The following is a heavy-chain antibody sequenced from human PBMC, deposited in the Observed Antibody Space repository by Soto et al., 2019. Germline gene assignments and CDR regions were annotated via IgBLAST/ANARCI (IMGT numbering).Heavy chain of an antibody. D-gene: IGHD2-2*01. CDR3: AREDRDRATGLVPAAIDGMDV. V-gene: IGHV1-69*08. J-gene: IGHJ6*04. CDR1: GGTFSRYS. Sequence: QVQLVQSGAEVTKPGSSVKVSCKASGGTFSRYSITWVRQAPGHGLEWIGRIIPIFGIPTYAQKFQGRVTSTADESTSTADIELGSLRADDTAVYYCAREDRDRATGLVPAAIDGMDVWGEGTTVTVPS. CDR2: IIPIFGIP.